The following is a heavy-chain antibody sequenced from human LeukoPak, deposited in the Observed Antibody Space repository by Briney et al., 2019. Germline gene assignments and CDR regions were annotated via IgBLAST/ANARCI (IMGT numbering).Heavy chain of an antibody. CDR3: ATGYSSGRRGY. D-gene: IGHD6-19*01. V-gene: IGHV3-21*01. J-gene: IGHJ4*02. CDR2: ITSGAGYI. CDR1: GFTFSTSS. Sequence: PGGSLRLSCAASGFTFSTSSMDWVRQAPGKGLEWVSSITSGAGYIYYADSVKGRFTISRDNAKNSLYLQMNSLSAEDTAVYYCATGYSSGRRGYWGQGTLVTVSS.